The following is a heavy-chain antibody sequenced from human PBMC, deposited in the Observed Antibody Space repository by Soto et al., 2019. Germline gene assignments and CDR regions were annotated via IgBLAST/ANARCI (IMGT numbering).Heavy chain of an antibody. CDR1: GGSISSSSYY. D-gene: IGHD6-13*01. V-gene: IGHV4-39*01. J-gene: IGHJ6*02. Sequence: SETLSLTCAVSGGSISSSSYYWGWIRQPPGKGLEWIGSIYYSGSTYYNPSLKSRVTISVDTSKNQFSLKLSSVTAADTAVYYCAIISRGIAAAPETDYYGMDVWGQGTTVTVSS. CDR3: AIISRGIAAAPETDYYGMDV. CDR2: IYYSGST.